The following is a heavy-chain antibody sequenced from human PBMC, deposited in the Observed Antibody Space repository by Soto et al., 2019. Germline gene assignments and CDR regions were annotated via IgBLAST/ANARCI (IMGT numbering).Heavy chain of an antibody. Sequence: SSVKVSCKASGGTFSSCAISWVRQAPGQGLEWMGGIIPIFGTANYAQKFQGRVTITADESTSTAYMELSSLRSEDTAVYYCARGPRPQSDHSSWSTGPPFDYWG. CDR1: GGTFSSCA. CDR2: IIPIFGTA. J-gene: IGHJ4*01. CDR3: ARGPRPQSDHSSWSTGPPFDY. D-gene: IGHD6-13*01. V-gene: IGHV1-69*13.